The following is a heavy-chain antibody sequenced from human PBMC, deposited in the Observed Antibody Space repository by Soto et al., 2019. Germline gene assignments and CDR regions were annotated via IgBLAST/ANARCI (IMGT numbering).Heavy chain of an antibody. CDR1: GFTFSSYS. J-gene: IGHJ4*02. D-gene: IGHD6-6*01. Sequence: EVQLVESGGGLVKPGGSLRLSCAASGFTFSSYSMNWVRQAPGKGLEWVSSISSSSSYIYYADSVKGRFTISRDNAKNLLYLQMNSLRAEDTAVYYCARASSIAARPVYFDYWGQGTLVTVSS. CDR3: ARASSIAARPVYFDY. V-gene: IGHV3-21*01. CDR2: ISSSSSYI.